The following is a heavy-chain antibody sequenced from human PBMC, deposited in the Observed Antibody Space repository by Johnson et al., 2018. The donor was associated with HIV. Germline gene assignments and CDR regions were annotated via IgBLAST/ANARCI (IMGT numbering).Heavy chain of an antibody. Sequence: VQLVESGGGVVQPGRSLRLSCAASGFTFSSYAMHWVRQAPGKGLEWVAVISYDGSNKYYADSVKGRFTISRDNSKNSLYLQMNSLRAEDTAVYYCARGPTRFAAFDIWGQGTMVTVSS. D-gene: IGHD3-10*01. CDR1: GFTFSSYA. V-gene: IGHV3-30-3*01. J-gene: IGHJ3*02. CDR2: ISYDGSNK. CDR3: ARGPTRFAAFDI.